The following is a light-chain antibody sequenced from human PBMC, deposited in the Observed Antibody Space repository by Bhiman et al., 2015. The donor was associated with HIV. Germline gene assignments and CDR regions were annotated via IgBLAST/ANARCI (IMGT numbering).Light chain of an antibody. Sequence: SYELTQPPSVSVSPGQTATITCSGDKLGDKYVCWYQQKPGQSPVVVIYQDNKRPSGIPERISGSNSGNTATLTISGTQPMDEADYYCQVWDSSTAWVFGTGTKVTVL. CDR3: QVWDSSTAWV. CDR2: QDN. J-gene: IGLJ1*01. V-gene: IGLV3-1*01. CDR1: KLGDKY.